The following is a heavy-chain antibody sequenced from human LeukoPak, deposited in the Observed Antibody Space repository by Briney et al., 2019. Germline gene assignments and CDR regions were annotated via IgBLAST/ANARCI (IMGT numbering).Heavy chain of an antibody. D-gene: IGHD5-12*01. CDR1: GYSISSGYY. CDR2: IYHSGST. CDR3: ARDRSGYATGYFDY. V-gene: IGHV4-38-2*02. Sequence: SETLSLTCTVSGYSISSGYYWGWIRQPPGKGLEWIGSIYHSGSTYYNPSLKSRVTISVDTSKNQFSLKLSSVTAADTAVYYCARDRSGYATGYFDYWGQGTLVTVSS. J-gene: IGHJ4*02.